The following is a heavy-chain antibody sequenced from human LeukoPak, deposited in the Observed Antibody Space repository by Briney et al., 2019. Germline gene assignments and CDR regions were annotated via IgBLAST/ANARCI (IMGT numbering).Heavy chain of an antibody. D-gene: IGHD6-13*01. Sequence: ASVKVSFKASGYTFTSYDINWVRQATGLGLEWMGWMNPNSGNTGYAQKFQGRVTMTRNTSISTAYMELSSLRSEDTAVYYCARGGIAAAAGLFDYWGQGTLVTVSS. CDR3: ARGGIAAAAGLFDY. CDR1: GYTFTSYD. V-gene: IGHV1-8*01. CDR2: MNPNSGNT. J-gene: IGHJ4*02.